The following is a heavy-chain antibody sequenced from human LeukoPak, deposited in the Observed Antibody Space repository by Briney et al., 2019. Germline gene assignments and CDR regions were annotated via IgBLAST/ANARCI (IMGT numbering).Heavy chain of an antibody. D-gene: IGHD6-19*01. Sequence: GESLKISCKGSGYSFTSYCITWVRQMPGQGLEWMGRIDPSDSYTNYSPSFQGHVTISADKSISTAYLQWSSLKASDTAMYYCARHGPAVAGTEYDYWGQGTLVTVSS. J-gene: IGHJ4*02. CDR3: ARHGPAVAGTEYDY. CDR1: GYSFTSYC. V-gene: IGHV5-10-1*01. CDR2: IDPSDSYT.